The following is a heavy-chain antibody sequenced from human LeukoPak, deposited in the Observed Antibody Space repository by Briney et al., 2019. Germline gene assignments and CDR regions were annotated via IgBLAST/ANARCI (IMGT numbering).Heavy chain of an antibody. D-gene: IGHD6-13*01. Sequence: SETLSLTCAVYGGSFSGYYWSWIRQPPGKGLEWIGEINHSGSTNYNPSLKSRATISVDTSKNQFSLKLSSVTAADTAVYHCARPQADSSSFGHWFDPWGQGTLVTVSS. CDR2: INHSGST. CDR1: GGSFSGYY. V-gene: IGHV4-34*01. CDR3: ARPQADSSSFGHWFDP. J-gene: IGHJ5*02.